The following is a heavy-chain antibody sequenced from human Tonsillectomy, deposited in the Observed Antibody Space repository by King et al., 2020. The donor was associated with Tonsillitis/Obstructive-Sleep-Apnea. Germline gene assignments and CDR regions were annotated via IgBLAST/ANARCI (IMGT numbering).Heavy chain of an antibody. CDR2: ISYDGSNK. Sequence: VQLVESGGGVVQPGRSLRLSCAASGFTFSSYGMHWVRQAPGKGLEWVAVISYDGSNKYYADSVKGRFTISRDNSKNTLYLQMNSLRAEDTAVYYCARDPPSGGYYSPFAYWGQGTLVTVSS. CDR3: ARDPPSGGYYSPFAY. V-gene: IGHV3-30*03. J-gene: IGHJ4*02. D-gene: IGHD1-26*01. CDR1: GFTFSSYG.